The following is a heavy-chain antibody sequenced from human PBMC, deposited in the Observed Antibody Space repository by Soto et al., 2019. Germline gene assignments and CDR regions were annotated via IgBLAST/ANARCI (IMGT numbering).Heavy chain of an antibody. Sequence: QVQLQESGPGLVKPSETLSLTCTVSGGSVSSGSYYWSWIRQPPGKGLEWIGYIYYSGSTNYNPSLKSRVTISVDTSKNQFSLKLSSVTAADTAVYYCARGSCSGGSCYSKDYWGQGTLVTVSS. V-gene: IGHV4-61*01. J-gene: IGHJ4*02. D-gene: IGHD2-15*01. CDR1: GGSVSSGSYY. CDR3: ARGSCSGGSCYSKDY. CDR2: IYYSGST.